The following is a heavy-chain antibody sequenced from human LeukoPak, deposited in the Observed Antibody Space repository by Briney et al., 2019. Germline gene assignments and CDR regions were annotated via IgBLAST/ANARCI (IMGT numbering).Heavy chain of an antibody. CDR2: IKQDGSQS. Sequence: GESLRLSCAASGFTFSDYWMAWVRQAPGKGLEWVANIKQDGSQSYYGDSVEGRFTISRDNAKNSLFLQMNSLRVEDTAVYYCANLWEMGYWGQGTLVSVSS. J-gene: IGHJ4*02. D-gene: IGHD5-24*01. CDR1: GFTFSDYW. CDR3: ANLWEMGY. V-gene: IGHV3-7*01.